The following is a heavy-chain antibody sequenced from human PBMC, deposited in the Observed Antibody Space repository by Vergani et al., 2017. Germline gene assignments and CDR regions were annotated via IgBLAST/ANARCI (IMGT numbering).Heavy chain of an antibody. CDR1: GGSVSSGSYY. CDR3: AREKRPSSMVRGVATSYYFDY. D-gene: IGHD3-10*01. V-gene: IGHV4-61*01. Sequence: QVQLQESGPGLVKPSETLSLTCTVSGGSVSSGSYYWSWIRQPPGKGLEWIGYIYYSGSTNYNPSLKSRVTISVDTSKNQFSLKLSSVTAADTAVYYCAREKRPSSMVRGVATSYYFDYWGQGTLVTVSS. J-gene: IGHJ4*02. CDR2: IYYSGST.